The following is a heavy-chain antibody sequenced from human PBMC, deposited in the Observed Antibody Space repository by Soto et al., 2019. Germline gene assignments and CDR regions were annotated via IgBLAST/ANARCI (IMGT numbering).Heavy chain of an antibody. V-gene: IGHV4-39*01. CDR1: GGSISSSSYY. CDR3: ARRDGSGSYN. Sequence: QLQLQESGPGLVKPSETLSLTCTVSGGSISSSSYYWGWIRQPPGKGLEWIGSIYYSGSTYYNPSLKSRVTISVDTSKNQVSLKLSSVTAADTAVYYCARRDGSGSYNWGQGTLVTVSS. J-gene: IGHJ4*02. CDR2: IYYSGST. D-gene: IGHD3-10*01.